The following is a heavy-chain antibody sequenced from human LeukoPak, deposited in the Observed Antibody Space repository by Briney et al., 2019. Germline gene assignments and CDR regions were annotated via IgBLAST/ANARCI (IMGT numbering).Heavy chain of an antibody. CDR2: IKQAGSEN. CDR3: ARDKVRQLVPRTFDI. D-gene: IGHD6-13*01. J-gene: IGHJ3*02. V-gene: IGHV3-7*01. CDR1: GFIFSSYW. Sequence: TGGSLRLSCAASGFIFSSYWMTWVRQAPGKGLEWVANIKQAGSENSFVDSVKGRFTISRDNAKNSLYLQMNSPRAEDTAVYYCARDKVRQLVPRTFDIWGQGTMVTVSS.